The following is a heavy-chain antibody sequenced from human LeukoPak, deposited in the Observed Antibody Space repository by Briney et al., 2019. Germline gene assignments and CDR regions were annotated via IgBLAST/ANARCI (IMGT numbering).Heavy chain of an antibody. V-gene: IGHV3-30*18. D-gene: IGHD6-13*01. CDR2: ISYDGSNK. CDR3: AKEGHGSSLDY. Sequence: PGRSLRLSCAASGFTFSSYGMHWVRQAPGKELEWVAVISYDGSNKYYADSVKGRFTISRDNSKNTLYLQMNSLRAEDTAVYYCAKEGHGSSLDYWGQGTLVTVSS. J-gene: IGHJ4*02. CDR1: GFTFSSYG.